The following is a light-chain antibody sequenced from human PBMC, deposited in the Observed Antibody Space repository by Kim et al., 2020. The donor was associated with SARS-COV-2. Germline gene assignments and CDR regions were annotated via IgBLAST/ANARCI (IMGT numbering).Light chain of an antibody. J-gene: IGKJ2*01. CDR1: QSVSSY. Sequence: LSLSPGERATLSGRASQSVSSYLAWYQQKPGQAPRLLIYDASNRATGIPARFSGSGSGTDFTLTISSLEPEDFAVYYCQQRSNWPTFGQGTKLEIK. CDR3: QQRSNWPT. V-gene: IGKV3-11*01. CDR2: DAS.